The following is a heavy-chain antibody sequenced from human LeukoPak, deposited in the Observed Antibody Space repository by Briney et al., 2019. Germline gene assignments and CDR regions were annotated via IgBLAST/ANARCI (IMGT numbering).Heavy chain of an antibody. V-gene: IGHV1-8*01. CDR2: MNPNSGNT. J-gene: IGHJ6*02. Sequence: VKVSCKASGYTFTSYDINWVRQATGQGLEWMGWMNPNSGNTGYAQKFQGRVTMTRNTSISTAYMELSSLRSEDTAVYYCARGPREVRGVIISYYYYYGMDVWGQGTTVTVSS. CDR3: ARGPREVRGVIISYYYYYGMDV. D-gene: IGHD3-10*01. CDR1: GYTFTSYD.